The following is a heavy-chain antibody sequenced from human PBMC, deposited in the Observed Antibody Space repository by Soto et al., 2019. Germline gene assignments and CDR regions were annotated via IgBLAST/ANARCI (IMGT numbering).Heavy chain of an antibody. V-gene: IGHV5-10-1*01. D-gene: IGHD2-8*02. CDR3: ARPGPDVVLLPAREPLYYYHYAADV. J-gene: IGHJ6*04. Sequence: GESLKIYCKGSGYSFSNYWISWVRQMPGKGLEWMGRIDPSDSSTSYNPSFQGHVTISVDRSINTGYLQWSSLKASDTAMYYCARPGPDVVLLPAREPLYYYHYAADVWGEGTTVTISS. CDR1: GYSFSNYW. CDR2: IDPSDSST.